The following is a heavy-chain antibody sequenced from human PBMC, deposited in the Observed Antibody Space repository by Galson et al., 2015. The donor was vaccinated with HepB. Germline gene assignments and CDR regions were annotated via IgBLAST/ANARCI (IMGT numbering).Heavy chain of an antibody. CDR2: IYYSGST. J-gene: IGHJ4*02. Sequence: ETLSLTCTVSGGSISSSSYYWGWIRQPPGKGLEWIGSIYYSGSTYYNPSLKSRVTISVDTSKNQFSLKLSSVTAADTAVYYCARHPRYGSGRGVDYWGQGTLVTVSS. CDR3: ARHPRYGSGRGVDY. D-gene: IGHD3-10*01. CDR1: GGSISSSSYY. V-gene: IGHV4-39*01.